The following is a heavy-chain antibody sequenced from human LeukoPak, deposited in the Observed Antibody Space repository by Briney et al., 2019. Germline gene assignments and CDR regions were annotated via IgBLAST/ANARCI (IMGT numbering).Heavy chain of an antibody. CDR1: GGSFRGYY. D-gene: IGHD6-13*01. J-gene: IGHJ2*01. Sequence: PSETLSLTCAVYGGSFRGYYGSWIRHPPGKGLEGIGEINHSGSTNYTPSLKSRVTISVDTSKNQFSLKLSSVTAADTAVYYCARGIGDFRIAAAGRAYWYFDLWGRGTLVTVSS. CDR2: INHSGST. CDR3: ARGIGDFRIAAAGRAYWYFDL. V-gene: IGHV4-34*01.